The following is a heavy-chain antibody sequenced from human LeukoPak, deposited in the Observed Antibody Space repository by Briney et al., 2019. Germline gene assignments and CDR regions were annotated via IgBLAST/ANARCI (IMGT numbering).Heavy chain of an antibody. J-gene: IGHJ4*02. CDR1: GFTFSSSA. V-gene: IGHV3-23*01. D-gene: IGHD3-3*01. Sequence: GGSLRLSCVASGFTFSSSAMSWVRQAPGKGLEWVSGISGSGGSTFYTDSVKGRFTISRDNSKNTLDLQMNSLRAEDTAVYYCAKSGNHDFWSGYYTGIDYWGQGTLVTVSS. CDR2: ISGSGGST. CDR3: AKSGNHDFWSGYYTGIDY.